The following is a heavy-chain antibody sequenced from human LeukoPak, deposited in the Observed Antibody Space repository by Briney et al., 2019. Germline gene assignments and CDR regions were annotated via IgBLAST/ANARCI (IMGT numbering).Heavy chain of an antibody. CDR1: GFTFSSYA. CDR2: ISGSGGST. V-gene: IGHV3-23*01. D-gene: IGHD6-19*01. CDR3: AKVASSGWGAGLDY. Sequence: GGSLRLSCAASGFTFSSYAMSWVRQAPGKGLEWVSTISGSGGSTYYADSVKGRFTVSRDNSKNTLYLQMNSLRAEDTAAYYCAKVASSGWGAGLDYWGQGTLVTVSS. J-gene: IGHJ4*02.